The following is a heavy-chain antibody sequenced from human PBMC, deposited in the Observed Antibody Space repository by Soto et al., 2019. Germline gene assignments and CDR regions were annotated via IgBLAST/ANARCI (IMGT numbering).Heavy chain of an antibody. V-gene: IGHV4-4*07. CDR2: VFSSGST. J-gene: IGHJ6*02. CDR1: GGAISSYY. CDR3: ARVAFTYFGMDV. D-gene: IGHD3-3*02. Sequence: LSLTCSVPGGAISSYYWSWVRQPAGKGLEWIGRVFSSGSTNYNASLKSRVTMSIDTSKNEVSLTLRSVTAADTAVYYCARVAFTYFGMDVWGPGTTVTVSS.